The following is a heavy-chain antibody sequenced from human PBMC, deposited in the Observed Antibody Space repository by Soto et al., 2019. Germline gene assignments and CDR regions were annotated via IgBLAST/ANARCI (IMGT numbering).Heavy chain of an antibody. V-gene: IGHV3-21*01. J-gene: IGHJ4*02. Sequence: PRGSLRLSCAASGFTFSSYSMNWVRQAPGKGLEWVSSISSSSSYIYYADSVKGRFTISRDSAKNSLYLQMNSLRAEDTAVYYCARGGIAVGGTDYWGQGTLVTGSS. D-gene: IGHD6-13*01. CDR1: GFTFSSYS. CDR3: ARGGIAVGGTDY. CDR2: ISSSSSYI.